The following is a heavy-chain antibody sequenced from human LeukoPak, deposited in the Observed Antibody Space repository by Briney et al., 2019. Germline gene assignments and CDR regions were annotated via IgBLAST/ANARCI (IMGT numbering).Heavy chain of an antibody. D-gene: IGHD5/OR15-5a*01. V-gene: IGHV3-33*06. CDR2: IWYDGSNK. Sequence: GRSLRLSCAASGFTFSSYGMHWVRQAPGKGLEWVAVIWYDGSNKYYADSVKGRFTISRDNSKNTLYLQMNSLRAEDTAVYYCAKDTGSIYDSHFDYWGQGTLVTVSS. CDR1: GFTFSSYG. J-gene: IGHJ4*02. CDR3: AKDTGSIYDSHFDY.